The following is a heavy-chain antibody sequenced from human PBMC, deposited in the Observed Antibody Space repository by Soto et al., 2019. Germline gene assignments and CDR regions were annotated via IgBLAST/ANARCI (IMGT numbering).Heavy chain of an antibody. J-gene: IGHJ4*02. CDR1: GYTFTTYA. V-gene: IGHV1-3*04. CDR3: AGHPWCGHSFVY. D-gene: IGHD2-8*01. CDR2: INTDSGNT. Sequence: QVQLVQSGAEVKKPGASVKVSCKASGYTFTTYAVHWVRQAHGQRLEWMGWINTDSGNTKYSQNFQGRVTIARDTSASTVYLELSSLKSDDTAVYYCAGHPWCGHSFVYWGQGTLVTVSS.